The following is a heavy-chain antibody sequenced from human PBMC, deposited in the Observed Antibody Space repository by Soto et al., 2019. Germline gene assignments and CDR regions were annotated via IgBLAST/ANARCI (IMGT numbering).Heavy chain of an antibody. V-gene: IGHV3-23*01. CDR2: FSGTGGNT. Sequence: EVQLLESGGGLPQPGGSLRLACEASGFTCTSYGMSWVRQAPGKGLEWVSSFSGTGGNTYYADSVKGRFTISRDNFKNTLYLQTNSLRPDDTAVYYCARGVGMDVWGQGTTVTVSS. CDR1: GFTCTSYG. CDR3: ARGVGMDV. J-gene: IGHJ6*02.